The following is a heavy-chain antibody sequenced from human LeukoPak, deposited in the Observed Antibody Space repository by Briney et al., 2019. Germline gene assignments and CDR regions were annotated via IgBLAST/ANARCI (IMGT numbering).Heavy chain of an antibody. V-gene: IGHV4-59*12. CDR1: GGSISSYY. D-gene: IGHD6-19*01. CDR3: ARGWSSGWYFWAPKVYFDY. Sequence: SETLSLTCTVSGGSISSYYWSWIRQPPGKGLEWIGYIYYSGSTNYNPSLKSRVTISVDTSKDQFSLKLSSVTAADTAVYYCARGWSSGWYFWAPKVYFDYWGQGTLVTVSS. CDR2: IYYSGST. J-gene: IGHJ4*02.